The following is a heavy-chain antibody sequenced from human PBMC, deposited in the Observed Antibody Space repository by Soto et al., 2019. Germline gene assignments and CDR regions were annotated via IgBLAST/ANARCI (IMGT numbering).Heavy chain of an antibody. CDR3: TRGRPLPSMNTGDEPLDI. J-gene: IGHJ3*02. V-gene: IGHV3-30*03. CDR1: GFTFSNYA. Sequence: QVQLVESGGGVVQPGTSLTLSCAASGFTFSNYAVHWVRQAPGKGLEWVAAMSFDGTRYYADSVKGRSTISRDSARNTVFLQTSGLRVDDTALYYCTRGRPLPSMNTGDEPLDIWGQGTMVTVSS. CDR2: MSFDGTR. D-gene: IGHD3-16*01.